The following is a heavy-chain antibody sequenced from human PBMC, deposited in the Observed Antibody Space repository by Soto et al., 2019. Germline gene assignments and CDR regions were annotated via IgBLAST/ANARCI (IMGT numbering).Heavy chain of an antibody. CDR3: AREAQAAGKETFDY. J-gene: IGHJ4*02. V-gene: IGHV6-1*01. Sequence: AALNWIRQSPSRGLEWLGRTYYRSKWYSDYAVSVKSRITINPDTSKNQFSLQLNSVTPEDTAVYYCAREAQAAGKETFDYWGQGTLVTVSS. D-gene: IGHD1-1*01. CDR2: TYYRSKWYS. CDR1: AA.